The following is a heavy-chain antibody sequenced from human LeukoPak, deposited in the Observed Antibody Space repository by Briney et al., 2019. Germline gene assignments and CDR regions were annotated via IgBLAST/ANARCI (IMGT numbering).Heavy chain of an antibody. J-gene: IGHJ6*03. CDR2: IYYSGST. D-gene: IGHD1-26*01. CDR1: GGSISSSSYY. V-gene: IGHV4-39*07. CDR3: ARGGASRYYYYYMDV. Sequence: LETLSLTCTACGGSISSSSYYWGWIRQPPGKGLEWIGSIYYSGSTYYNPSLKSRVTISVDTSKNQFSLKLSSVTAADTAVYYCARGGASRYYYYYMDVWGKGTTVTVSS.